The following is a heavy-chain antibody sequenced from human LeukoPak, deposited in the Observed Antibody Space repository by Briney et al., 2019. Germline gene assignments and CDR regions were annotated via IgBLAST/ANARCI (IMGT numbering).Heavy chain of an antibody. Sequence: PGKSLRLSCAASGFTFSTFGLHWVRQAPGKGLEWVASVWYVGGDEYYADSVKGRFKISRDNSKSTLYLQMNSLRAEDTAVYYCAKDRGSEYSSSWINWFDPWGQGTLVTVSS. CDR1: GFTFSTFG. V-gene: IGHV3-33*06. J-gene: IGHJ5*02. D-gene: IGHD6-13*01. CDR3: AKDRGSEYSSSWINWFDP. CDR2: VWYVGGDE.